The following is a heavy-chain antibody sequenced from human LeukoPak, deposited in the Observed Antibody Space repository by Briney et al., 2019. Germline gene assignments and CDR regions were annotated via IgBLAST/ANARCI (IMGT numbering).Heavy chain of an antibody. CDR1: GYTFTSYA. D-gene: IGHD4-23*01. Sequence: ASVKVSCKASGYTFTSYAITWVRQAPGQGLEWMGWISAYNGNTNYAQNLQGRVTMTRNTSISTAYMELSSLRSEDTAVYYCARVAWGTYGGNDYWGQGTLVTVSS. J-gene: IGHJ4*02. CDR3: ARVAWGTYGGNDY. CDR2: ISAYNGNT. V-gene: IGHV1-18*01.